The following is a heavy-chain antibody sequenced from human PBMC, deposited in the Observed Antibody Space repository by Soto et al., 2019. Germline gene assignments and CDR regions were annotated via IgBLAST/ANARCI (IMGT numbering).Heavy chain of an antibody. CDR2: SSSSSSTI. Sequence: EVQLVESGGGLVQPGGSLRLSCAASGFTFSSYSMNWVRQAPGKGLEWVSYSSSSSSTIYYADSVKGRFTISRDNAKNSLYLQINSLRDGDTAVYYCARYPVYSGSYWFDYWGQGPLVTVSA. J-gene: IGHJ4*02. CDR3: ARYPVYSGSYWFDY. V-gene: IGHV3-48*02. CDR1: GFTFSSYS. D-gene: IGHD1-26*01.